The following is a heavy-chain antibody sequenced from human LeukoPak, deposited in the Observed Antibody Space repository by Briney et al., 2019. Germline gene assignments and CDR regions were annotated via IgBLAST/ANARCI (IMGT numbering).Heavy chain of an antibody. CDR3: AREYLEYGSGNDYFDY. CDR2: IYYTGST. Sequence: SETLSLTCTVSGGSISRYYWSWIRQPPGKGLEWIGYIYYTGSTNYNPSLKSRVTISLDTSNNQFSLKLSSVAAADTAVYYCAREYLEYGSGNDYFDYWGQGTLVTVSS. D-gene: IGHD3-10*01. CDR1: GGSISRYY. V-gene: IGHV4-59*12. J-gene: IGHJ4*02.